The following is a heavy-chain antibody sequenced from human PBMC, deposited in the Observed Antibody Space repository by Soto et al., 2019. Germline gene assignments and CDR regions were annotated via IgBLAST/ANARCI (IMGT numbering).Heavy chain of an antibody. CDR2: ISGSGGST. V-gene: IGHV3-23*01. D-gene: IGHD6-6*01. CDR1: GFTFSSYA. CDR3: AKDPQLYSSSYVFDY. Sequence: EVQLLESGGGLVQPGGSLRLSCAASGFTFSSYAMSWVRQAPGKGLAWVSAISGSGGSTYYADSVKGRLTISRDNSKNTLYLQMNSLRAEDTGVYYCAKDPQLYSSSYVFDYWVQGTLVTVSS. J-gene: IGHJ4*02.